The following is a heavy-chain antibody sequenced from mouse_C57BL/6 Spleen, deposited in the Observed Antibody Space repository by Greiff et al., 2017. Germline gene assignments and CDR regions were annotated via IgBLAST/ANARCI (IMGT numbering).Heavy chain of an antibody. CDR3: ARQGYGTPFAY. V-gene: IGHV2-6-1*01. J-gene: IGHJ3*01. CDR2: IWSDGST. CDR1: GFSLTSYG. D-gene: IGHD2-1*01. Sequence: VKLVESGPGLVAPSQSLSITCTVSGFSLTSYGVHWVRQPPGKGLEWLVVIWSDGSTTYNSALNSRLSISTNNAKSQVFLKMNSLQADDTAMYYCARQGYGTPFAYWGQGTLVTVSA.